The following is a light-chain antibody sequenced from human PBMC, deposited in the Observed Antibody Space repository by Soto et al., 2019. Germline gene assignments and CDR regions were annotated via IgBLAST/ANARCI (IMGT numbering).Light chain of an antibody. V-gene: IGKV1-9*01. CDR1: QVISSY. CDR2: AAS. J-gene: IGKJ1*01. Sequence: DIQLTQSPSFLSASVGDRVTITSRASQVISSYLAWFQQRPGKAPKVPIYAASTLQSGVPSRFSGSASGTEFTLTISSLQPEDFATYFCQQLNSYPWTFGQGTKVEIK. CDR3: QQLNSYPWT.